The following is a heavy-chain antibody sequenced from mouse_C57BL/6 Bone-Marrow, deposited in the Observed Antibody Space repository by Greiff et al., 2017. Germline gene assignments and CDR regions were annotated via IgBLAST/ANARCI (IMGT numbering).Heavy chain of an antibody. Sequence: VQLQQSGAELVKPGASVKLSCTASGFNIKDYYMHWVKQRTEQGLEWIGRIDPEDGETKYAPTFQGKATITADTSSNTAYLQLSSLTSEDTAVYYCARDGIPFAYWGQGTLVTVSA. J-gene: IGHJ3*01. V-gene: IGHV14-2*01. CDR3: ARDGIPFAY. CDR1: GFNIKDYY. CDR2: IDPEDGET. D-gene: IGHD2-1*01.